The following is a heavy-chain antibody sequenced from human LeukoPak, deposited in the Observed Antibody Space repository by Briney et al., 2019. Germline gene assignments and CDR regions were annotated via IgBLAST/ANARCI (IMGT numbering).Heavy chain of an antibody. V-gene: IGHV3-30*18. CDR2: ISYDGSNK. CDR1: GFSFSNYG. D-gene: IGHD2-2*01. CDR3: AKEYPYYCDY. J-gene: IGHJ4*02. Sequence: GGSLRLSCAASGFSFSNYGMHWVRQAPGKGLEWVAVISYDGSNKYYVDSAKGRFTISRDNSKNTLYLQMNSLRAEDTAVYYCAKEYPYYCDYWGQGTLVTVSS.